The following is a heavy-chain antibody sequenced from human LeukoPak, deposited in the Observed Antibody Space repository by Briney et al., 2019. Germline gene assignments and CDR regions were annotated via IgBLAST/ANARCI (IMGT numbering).Heavy chain of an antibody. V-gene: IGHV4-34*01. J-gene: IGHJ4*02. CDR3: ARIPPVAVAGPSDY. D-gene: IGHD6-19*01. CDR1: GGSFSGYY. CDR2: INHSGST. Sequence: TSETPSLTCAVYGGSFSGYYWSWIRQPPGKGLEWIGEINHSGSTNYNPSLKSRVTISVDTSKNQFSLKLSSVTAADTAVYYCARIPPVAVAGPSDYWGQGTLVTVSS.